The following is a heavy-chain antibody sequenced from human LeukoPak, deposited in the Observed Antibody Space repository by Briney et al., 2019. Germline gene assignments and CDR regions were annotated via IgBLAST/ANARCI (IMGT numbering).Heavy chain of an antibody. D-gene: IGHD6-19*01. CDR1: GFTFNNVW. V-gene: IGHV3-15*05. CDR3: VRGEYYSTGSYAY. CDR2: IKSKTDGGTR. J-gene: IGHJ4*02. Sequence: GGSLRLSCAASGFTFNNVWMSWVRQAPGKGLEWVGRIKSKTDGGTRDYADSVKGQFTISRDNAKNTLYLEMNSLRAEDTAVYYYVRGEYYSTGSYAYWGQGTLVTVSS.